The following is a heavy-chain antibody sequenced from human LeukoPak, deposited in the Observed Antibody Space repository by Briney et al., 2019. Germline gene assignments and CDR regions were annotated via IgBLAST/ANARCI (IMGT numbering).Heavy chain of an antibody. CDR3: ARTYRNGDKFCSVY. J-gene: IGHJ4*02. D-gene: IGHD5-24*01. V-gene: IGHV3-7*01. Sequence: GGSLRLSCAASGFHFSNYWIHWVRQAPGKGLELVANIKQDGSEKYYVDSVKGRFTISRDNAKDSLYLQISSLRAEDTAVDYCARTYRNGDKFCSVYWGQGALVTVPS. CDR2: IKQDGSEK. CDR1: GFHFSNYW.